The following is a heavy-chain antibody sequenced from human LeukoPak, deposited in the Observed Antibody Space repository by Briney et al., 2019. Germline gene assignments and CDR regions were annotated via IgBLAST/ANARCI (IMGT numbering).Heavy chain of an antibody. D-gene: IGHD5-12*01. J-gene: IGHJ4*02. Sequence: SETLSLTCAVYGGSFSGYFWSWIRQPPGKGLEWIGVINHSGSTNYNPSLKSRVTISVDTSKNQFSLKLSSVTAADTAVYYCARALKRGYSGYDYRYYLDYWGQGTLVTVSS. V-gene: IGHV4-34*01. CDR2: INHSGST. CDR3: ARALKRGYSGYDYRYYLDY. CDR1: GGSFSGYF.